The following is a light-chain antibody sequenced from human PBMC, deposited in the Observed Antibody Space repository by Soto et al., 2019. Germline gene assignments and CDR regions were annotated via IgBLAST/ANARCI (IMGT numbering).Light chain of an antibody. CDR2: EVS. Sequence: QSALTQPPSVSGSPGQSVAISCTGTSSDVGSYNRVSWYQQPPATAPKVMIYEVSNRPSGVPDRFSGSKSGNTASLTISGLQAEDEADYYCSSYTSSNTYVFGTGTKVTVL. V-gene: IGLV2-18*02. CDR3: SSYTSSNTYV. J-gene: IGLJ1*01. CDR1: SSDVGSYNR.